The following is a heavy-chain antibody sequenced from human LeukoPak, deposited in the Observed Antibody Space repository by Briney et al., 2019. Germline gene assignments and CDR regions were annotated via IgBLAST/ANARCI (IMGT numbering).Heavy chain of an antibody. CDR3: ARAFWSNYVHYYYMDV. J-gene: IGHJ6*03. CDR1: DDSITMYY. V-gene: IGHV4-38-2*02. CDR2: IYHSGST. Sequence: SETLSLTCTVSDDSITMYYWTWIRQPPGKGLEWIGSIYHSGSTYYNPSLKSRVTISVDTSKNQFSLKLSSVTAADTAVYYCARAFWSNYVHYYYMDVWGKGTTVTVSS. D-gene: IGHD3-3*01.